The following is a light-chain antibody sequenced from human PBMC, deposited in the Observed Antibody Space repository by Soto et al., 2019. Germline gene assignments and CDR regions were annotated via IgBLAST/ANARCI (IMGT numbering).Light chain of an antibody. CDR2: GAS. Sequence: EIVLTQSPGTLSLSPGERATLSCRASQSVSSSYLAWYQQKPGQAPRLLIYGASRSATGIPDRFSGSGSGTDFTLTISRLEPEDFAVYYCKQYGSSPLFTFGPGTKVDIK. V-gene: IGKV3-20*01. CDR3: KQYGSSPLFT. CDR1: QSVSSSY. J-gene: IGKJ3*01.